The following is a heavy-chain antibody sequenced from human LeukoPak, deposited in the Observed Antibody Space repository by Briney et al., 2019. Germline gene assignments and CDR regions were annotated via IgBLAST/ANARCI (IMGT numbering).Heavy chain of an antibody. V-gene: IGHV5-51*01. J-gene: IGHJ4*02. Sequence: GESLKISCKGSGYSFTTYWIAWVRQMPGKGLEWMGVIYPGDSDTRYSPSFQGQVTLSADKSSSTAYLQWSSLKASDTDIYYCARALVGAATLSYWGQGTLVTVSS. CDR1: GYSFTTYW. CDR3: ARALVGAATLSY. D-gene: IGHD1-26*01. CDR2: IYPGDSDT.